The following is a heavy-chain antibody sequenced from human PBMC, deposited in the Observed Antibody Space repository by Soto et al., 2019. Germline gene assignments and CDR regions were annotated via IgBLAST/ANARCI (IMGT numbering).Heavy chain of an antibody. CDR3: ARAVAVPADFDY. CDR2: INAGNGNT. D-gene: IGHD6-19*01. Sequence: QVQLVQSGAEEKKPGASVKVSCKASGYTFSGYAMHWVRQAPGQRLEWMGWINAGNGNTKYSQKFQGRVTITRDTSGSTAYMELSSLRSEDTAVYYCARAVAVPADFDYWGQGTLVTVSS. J-gene: IGHJ4*02. V-gene: IGHV1-3*05. CDR1: GYTFSGYA.